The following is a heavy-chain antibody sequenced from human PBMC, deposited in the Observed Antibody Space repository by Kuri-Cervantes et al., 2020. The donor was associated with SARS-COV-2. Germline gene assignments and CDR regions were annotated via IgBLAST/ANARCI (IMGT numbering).Heavy chain of an antibody. CDR3: AKCGELLTSSYYYYGMDV. J-gene: IGHJ6*02. Sequence: GGSLRLSCAASGFTFSSYGMNWVRQAPGKGLEWVSAISGSGGSTYYADSVKGRFTISRDNSKNTLYLQMNSLRAEDTAVYYCAKCGELLTSSYYYYGMDVWGQGTTVTVSS. CDR2: ISGSGGST. D-gene: IGHD1-26*01. CDR1: GFTFSSYG. V-gene: IGHV3-23*01.